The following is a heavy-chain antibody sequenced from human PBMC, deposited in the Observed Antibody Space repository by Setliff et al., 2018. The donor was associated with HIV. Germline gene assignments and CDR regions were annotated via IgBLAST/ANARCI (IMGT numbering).Heavy chain of an antibody. J-gene: IGHJ4*02. Sequence: HPGGSLRLSCAASGFTFSDYYMSWIRQAPGKGLEWVAFMRYDGSDECYVDSVKGRFTISRDNSKNTLYLQMNSLRAEDTAVYYCAKAELSSGRYYFDYWGQGTLVTVSS. D-gene: IGHD6-19*01. CDR3: AKAELSSGRYYFDY. V-gene: IGHV3-30*02. CDR1: GFTFSDYY. CDR2: MRYDGSDE.